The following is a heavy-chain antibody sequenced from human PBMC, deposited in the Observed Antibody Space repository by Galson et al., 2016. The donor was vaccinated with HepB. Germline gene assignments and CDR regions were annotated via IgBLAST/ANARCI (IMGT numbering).Heavy chain of an antibody. D-gene: IGHD2-15*01. Sequence: SLRLSCAASGFRFSSHGMHWVRHSPGKGLEWLAFISYDGSNEFYEDYLKGRFSVSRDSSKNTVYLQMNSLTVEDTAVYFCAKTLPPDIVALPSYSYYAMDVWGQGTTVTVSS. CDR2: ISYDGSNE. V-gene: IGHV3-30*18. J-gene: IGHJ6*02. CDR3: AKTLPPDIVALPSYSYYAMDV. CDR1: GFRFSSHG.